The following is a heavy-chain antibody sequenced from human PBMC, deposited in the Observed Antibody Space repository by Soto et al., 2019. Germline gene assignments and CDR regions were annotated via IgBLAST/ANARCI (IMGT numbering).Heavy chain of an antibody. CDR2: INPTEGRT. CDR3: ARGRENSFGYNWFDP. J-gene: IGHJ5*02. D-gene: IGHD3-3*01. CDR1: GYPFTSYH. Sequence: QVQLVQSGAEVRKPGASLKLSCQTSGYPFTSYHMHWVRQAPGQGLEWMGVINPTEGRTRYSQRFTDRVTMTRDTSTSTVYMELSSLRAEDTATYFCARGRENSFGYNWFDPCGQGNLVTVSS. V-gene: IGHV1-46*01.